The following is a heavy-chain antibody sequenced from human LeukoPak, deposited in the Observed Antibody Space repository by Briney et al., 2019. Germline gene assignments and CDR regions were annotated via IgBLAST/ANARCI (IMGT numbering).Heavy chain of an antibody. CDR3: AKGPFRGTWYYYYGLDV. CDR2: ISGSGGST. Sequence: GGSLRLSCEASGFTFNIYAMSWVRQAPGKGLEWVSGISGSGGSTYYAGSVKGRFTISRDNSKNTLYLQMNSLRAEDTAVYYRAKGPFRGTWYYYYGLDVWGQGTTVTVSS. J-gene: IGHJ6*02. V-gene: IGHV3-23*01. D-gene: IGHD6-13*01. CDR1: GFTFNIYA.